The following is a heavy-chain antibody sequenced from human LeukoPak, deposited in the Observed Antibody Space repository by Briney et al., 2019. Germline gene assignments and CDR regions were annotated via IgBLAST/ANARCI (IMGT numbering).Heavy chain of an antibody. CDR1: GYTFSSYD. V-gene: IGHV1-8*02. CDR3: ARVHYQEPNNWFGP. J-gene: IGHJ5*02. D-gene: IGHD2-2*01. Sequence: ASVKVSCKASGYTFSSYDINWVRQATGQGLEWMGWMNPNSGNTGFAQKFKGRLTMTRDTSIGTAYMELSSLKPEDTAVYYCARVHYQEPNNWFGPWGQEPRSPSPQ. CDR2: MNPNSGNT.